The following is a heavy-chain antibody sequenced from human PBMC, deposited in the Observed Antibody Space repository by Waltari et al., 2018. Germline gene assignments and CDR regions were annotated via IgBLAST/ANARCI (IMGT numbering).Heavy chain of an antibody. CDR1: GFTVSSNY. CDR3: ARGPWGQQLVAGLDY. V-gene: IGHV3-53*02. J-gene: IGHJ4*02. Sequence: EVQLVETGGGLIQPGGSLRLSCAASGFTVSSNYMSWVRQAPGKGLEWVSVIYSGGSTYYADSVKGRFTISRDNSKNTLYLQMNSLRAEDTAVYYCARGPWGQQLVAGLDYWGQGTLVTVSS. CDR2: IYSGGST. D-gene: IGHD6-13*01.